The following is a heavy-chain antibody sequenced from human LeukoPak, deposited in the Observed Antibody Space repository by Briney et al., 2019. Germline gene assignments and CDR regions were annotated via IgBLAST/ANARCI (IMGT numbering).Heavy chain of an antibody. D-gene: IGHD3-22*01. CDR3: ANSAYDSSGYMGY. CDR2: ISSSSSYI. Sequence: GGSLRLSCTAPGFTFSSYSMNWVRQAPGKGLEWVSSISSSSSYIYYADSVKGRFTISRGNAKNSLYLQMNSLRAEDTAVYYCANSAYDSSGYMGYWGQGTLVTVSS. V-gene: IGHV3-21*01. J-gene: IGHJ4*02. CDR1: GFTFSSYS.